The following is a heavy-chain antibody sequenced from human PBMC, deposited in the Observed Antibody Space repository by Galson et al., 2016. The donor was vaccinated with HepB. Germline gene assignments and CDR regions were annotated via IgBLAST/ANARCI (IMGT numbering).Heavy chain of an antibody. D-gene: IGHD3/OR15-3a*01. CDR1: GYTFTSYG. Sequence: SVKVSCKASGYTFTSYGISWVRQAPGQGLEWMGWISVYNGNTKYAQMLQGRVTMTTDTSTSTAYMELRSLRFDDTAVYYCARDVGFWTAWDYYGVDVWGPGTTVTVSS. J-gene: IGHJ6*02. V-gene: IGHV1-18*01. CDR2: ISVYNGNT. CDR3: ARDVGFWTAWDYYGVDV.